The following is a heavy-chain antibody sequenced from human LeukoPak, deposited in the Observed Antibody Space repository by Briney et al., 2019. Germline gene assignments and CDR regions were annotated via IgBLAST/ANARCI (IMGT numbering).Heavy chain of an antibody. D-gene: IGHD3-16*01. CDR3: AKGAEIDL. V-gene: IGHV3-23*01. CDR1: GFNFTNYA. J-gene: IGHJ5*02. CDR2: VTGPGDTT. Sequence: PGGSLRLSCATSGFNFTNYAMHWVRQAPGKGLEWVSAVTGPGDTTYYADSVKGRFFMSREDSKTTVYLQMNSLRAEDTAIYYCAKGAEIDLWGQGTLVTVSS.